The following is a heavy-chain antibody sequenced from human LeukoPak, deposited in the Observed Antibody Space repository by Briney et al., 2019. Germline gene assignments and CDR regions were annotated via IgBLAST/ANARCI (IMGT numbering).Heavy chain of an antibody. CDR3: TRVLLWFGEARVFDY. CDR2: IRSKAYGGTT. Sequence: PGGSLRLSCTASGFTFGDYAMSWFRQAPGKGLEWVGFIRSKAYGGTTEYAASVKGRFTISRDDSKSIAYLQMNSLKTEDTAVYYCTRVLLWFGEARVFDYWGQGTLVTVSS. J-gene: IGHJ4*02. V-gene: IGHV3-49*03. D-gene: IGHD3-10*01. CDR1: GFTFGDYA.